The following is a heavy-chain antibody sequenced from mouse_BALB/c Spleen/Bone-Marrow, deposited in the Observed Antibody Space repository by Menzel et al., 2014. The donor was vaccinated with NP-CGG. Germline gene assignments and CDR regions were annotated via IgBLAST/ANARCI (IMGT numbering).Heavy chain of an antibody. J-gene: IGHJ4*01. CDR1: GYTFTEYT. V-gene: IGHV1-18*01. D-gene: IGHD1-1*01. CDR2: INPNNGGT. CDR3: ARRGGSSYAMDY. Sequence: VQLQQSGPELVKPGASVKISCKTSGYTFTEYTMHWVKQSHGKSLEWIGGINPNNGGTRYNQKFKGKAKLTVDKSSSTADRGLLSLTSEYSAVYYCARRGGSSYAMDYWGQGTSVTGSS.